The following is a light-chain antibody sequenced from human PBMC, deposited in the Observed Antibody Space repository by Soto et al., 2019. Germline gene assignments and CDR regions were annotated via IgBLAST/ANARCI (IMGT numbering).Light chain of an antibody. Sequence: DIVLTQSPGTLSLSPGERATLSCRASQSVSSSYLAWYQQKPDQAPRLLIYGSSSRATGIPDRFSGSGSGAAFTLTISRLEPEDFAVYYCQQYGSSLVTFGQGTKLEIK. V-gene: IGKV3-20*01. J-gene: IGKJ2*01. CDR1: QSVSSSY. CDR3: QQYGSSLVT. CDR2: GSS.